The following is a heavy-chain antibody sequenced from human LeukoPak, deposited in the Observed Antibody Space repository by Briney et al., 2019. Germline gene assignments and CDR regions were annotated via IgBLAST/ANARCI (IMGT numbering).Heavy chain of an antibody. D-gene: IGHD2-8*01. CDR2: IYYSGST. CDR3: ARQNLIGYYFDY. CDR1: GDSISSYY. J-gene: IGHJ4*02. V-gene: IGHV4-59*08. Sequence: PSETLSLTCTVSGDSISSYYWNWIRQPPGKGLEWIGYIYYSGSTNYNPSLKSRVTISVDTSKNQFSLKLSSVTAADTAVYYCARQNLIGYYFDYWGQGTLVTVSS.